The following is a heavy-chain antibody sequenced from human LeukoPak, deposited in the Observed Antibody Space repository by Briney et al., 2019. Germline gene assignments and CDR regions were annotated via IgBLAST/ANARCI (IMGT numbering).Heavy chain of an antibody. CDR2: IKSDGSEE. D-gene: IGHD3-10*01. J-gene: IGHJ4*02. Sequence: GGSLRLSCATSGFIFSSYWMCWVRQAPGKGLEWVANIKSDGSEEYYGDSVKGRFAISRDNAKNSLYLQMNSLRVEDTAVYYCARGDLWLGHWGQGSLVTVSS. CDR1: GFIFSSYW. CDR3: ARGDLWLGH. V-gene: IGHV3-7*01.